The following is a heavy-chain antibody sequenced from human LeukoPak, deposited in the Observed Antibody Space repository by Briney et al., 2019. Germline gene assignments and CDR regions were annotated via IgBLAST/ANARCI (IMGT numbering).Heavy chain of an antibody. CDR2: VNPYSGDR. Sequence: GASVKVSCKTSGYTFTTYHINWVRQAPGQGLEWLGWVNPYSGDRGYAQKFQGRLSITSDTSISTAYMELGSLRSDDTAVYFCARTTSLTASGYDYWGQGTLVTVSS. J-gene: IGHJ4*02. CDR1: GYTFTTYH. D-gene: IGHD4-17*01. CDR3: ARTTSLTASGYDY. V-gene: IGHV1-8*03.